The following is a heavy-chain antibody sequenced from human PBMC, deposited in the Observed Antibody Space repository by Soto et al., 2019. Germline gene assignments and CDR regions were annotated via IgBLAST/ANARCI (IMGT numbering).Heavy chain of an antibody. Sequence: QVQLVQSGAEVKKPGASVKVSCKASGYTFTAYSMHWVRQAPGQGLEWMGCINPDSGGTKYAQKFQGRVTMTRDTYITTAYLDLSSLRSDDTAVYYCARALSFGSGTFDYWGQGTLVTVSS. CDR1: GYTFTAYS. D-gene: IGHD1-26*01. CDR3: ARALSFGSGTFDY. V-gene: IGHV1-2*02. CDR2: INPDSGGT. J-gene: IGHJ4*02.